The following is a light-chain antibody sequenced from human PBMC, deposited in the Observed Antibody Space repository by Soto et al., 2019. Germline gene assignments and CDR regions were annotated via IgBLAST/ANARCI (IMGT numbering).Light chain of an antibody. CDR1: SSNIGSNY. CDR2: RNN. Sequence: QSVLTQPPSASGTPGQRVTISCSGSSSNIGSNYVYGSQQLPGTAPKLLIYRNNQRPSGVPDRFSGSKSGTSASLAISGLRSEDEADYYCAAWDDSLSGRGVFGTGTKVTVL. CDR3: AAWDDSLSGRGV. V-gene: IGLV1-47*01. J-gene: IGLJ1*01.